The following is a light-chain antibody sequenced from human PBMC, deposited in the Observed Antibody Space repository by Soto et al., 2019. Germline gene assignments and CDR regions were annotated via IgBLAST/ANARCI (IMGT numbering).Light chain of an antibody. Sequence: EVLMTQSAGTLSVSPGERATLSCRASQSVGGNLAWYQQRPGQPPRLLIYGASTRASGIPARFSGSGSGTEFTLTISSLQSADFAVYHCQQYNEWPRTFGQGTVVEIK. V-gene: IGKV3-15*01. CDR1: QSVGGN. CDR2: GAS. CDR3: QQYNEWPRT. J-gene: IGKJ1*01.